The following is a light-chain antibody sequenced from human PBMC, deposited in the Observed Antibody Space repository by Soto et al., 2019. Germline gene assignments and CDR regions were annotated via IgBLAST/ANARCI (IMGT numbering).Light chain of an antibody. CDR2: AAS. Sequence: DIQMTQSPSSLSASVGDRVTITCRASQSISNYLNWYQQKPGKAPKLLMSAASSLQSGVASRFGGSGSGTDFTLPISSLQPEDFATYYCHQSYSTPRTFGQGTKVEIK. J-gene: IGKJ1*01. CDR3: HQSYSTPRT. CDR1: QSISNY. V-gene: IGKV1-39*01.